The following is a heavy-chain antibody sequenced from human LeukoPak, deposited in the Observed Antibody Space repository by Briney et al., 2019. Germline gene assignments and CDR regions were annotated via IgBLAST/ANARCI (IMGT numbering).Heavy chain of an antibody. CDR3: AALQF. J-gene: IGHJ4*02. Sequence: ASVKVSCKAFGYTFTSNYMHWVRQAPGQGPEWMGVISPSGGSTTYAQKFQGRVTLTRDMSTSTDYLELSSLRSEDTAVYYCAALQFWGQGTLVTVSS. CDR2: ISPSGGST. CDR1: GYTFTSNY. V-gene: IGHV1-46*01.